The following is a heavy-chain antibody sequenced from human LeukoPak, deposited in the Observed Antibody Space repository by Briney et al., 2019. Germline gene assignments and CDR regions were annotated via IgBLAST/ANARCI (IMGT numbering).Heavy chain of an antibody. CDR1: GFTVSSYA. CDR2: ISGSGGST. CDR3: AKVPRAWWFDP. J-gene: IGHJ5*02. Sequence: GVSLRLSCAASGFTVSSYAMSWVRQSPGKGLEWVSAISGSGGSTNYADSVKGRFTISRDNSKNTLYLQMSSLRAEDTAVYYCAKVPRAWWFDPWCQGTLVTVSS. V-gene: IGHV3-23*01.